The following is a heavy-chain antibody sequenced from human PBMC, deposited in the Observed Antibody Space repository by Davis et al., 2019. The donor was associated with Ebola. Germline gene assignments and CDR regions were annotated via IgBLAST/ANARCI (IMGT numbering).Heavy chain of an antibody. CDR2: INTGNGDT. Sequence: ASVKVSCKASGYTFTSYAMHWVRQAPGQRLEWMGWINTGNGDTRYSRKFQDRVTITRDTSASTAYMELYSLRSEDTAVYYCARNEDVWGQGTTVTVSS. J-gene: IGHJ6*02. V-gene: IGHV1-3*04. CDR1: GYTFTSYA. CDR3: ARNEDV.